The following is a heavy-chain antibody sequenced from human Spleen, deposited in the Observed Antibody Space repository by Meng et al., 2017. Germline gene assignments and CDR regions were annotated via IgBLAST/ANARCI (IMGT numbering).Heavy chain of an antibody. CDR3: AKGASGSYYSRFDY. CDR2: ISSSGST. D-gene: IGHD3-10*01. CDR1: GFTFSDYY. Sequence: GESLKISCAASGFTFSDYYMSWIRQAPGKGLEWVSYISSSGSTYYADSVKGRFTISRDNSKNSLYLQMNSLRTEDTALYYCAKGASGSYYSRFDYWGQGTLVTVSS. J-gene: IGHJ4*02. V-gene: IGHV3-11*01.